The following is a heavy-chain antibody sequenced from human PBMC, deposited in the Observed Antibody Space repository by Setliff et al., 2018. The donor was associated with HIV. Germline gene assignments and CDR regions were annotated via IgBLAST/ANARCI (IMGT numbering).Heavy chain of an antibody. CDR2: MNPNSGNT. J-gene: IGHJ6*03. Sequence: ASVKVSCTASGYTFSSYEINWVRQATGQVLEWMGWMNPNSGNTGYAQKFQGRVTMTRDNSISTAYMELNNLKFEDTAVYYCARARRDSYDRGRRNHYYIDVWGNGTTVTVSS. CDR1: GYTFSSYE. CDR3: ARARRDSYDRGRRNHYYIDV. V-gene: IGHV1-8*02. D-gene: IGHD3-22*01.